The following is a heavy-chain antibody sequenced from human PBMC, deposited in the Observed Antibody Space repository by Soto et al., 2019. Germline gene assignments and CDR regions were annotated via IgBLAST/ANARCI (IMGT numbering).Heavy chain of an antibody. CDR1: GGSISNYY. CDR3: ARVWHRSHTAWSDL. CDR2: IYYSGST. Sequence: SETLSLTCSVSGGSISNYYGSWIRQPPGKGLEWIGYIYYSGSTNYNPSLKSRVTMSVDMSKNQFSLKLSSVTAADTAVYYCARVWHRSHTAWSDLWGQGTLVTVSS. V-gene: IGHV4-59*01. J-gene: IGHJ5*02. D-gene: IGHD5-18*01.